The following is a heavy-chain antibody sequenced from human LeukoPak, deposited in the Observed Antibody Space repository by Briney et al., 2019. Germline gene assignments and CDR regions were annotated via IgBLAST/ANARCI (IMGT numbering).Heavy chain of an antibody. V-gene: IGHV1-69*06. J-gene: IGHJ4*02. D-gene: IGHD3-22*01. Sequence: SVKVSCKASGGTFSSYAISWVRQAPGQGLEWMGGIIPIFGTANYAQKFQGRVTVTADKSSTTVYMELSSLRSEDTAVYYCASFDYYDSSGFDYWGQGTLVTVSS. CDR3: ASFDYYDSSGFDY. CDR2: IIPIFGTA. CDR1: GGTFSSYA.